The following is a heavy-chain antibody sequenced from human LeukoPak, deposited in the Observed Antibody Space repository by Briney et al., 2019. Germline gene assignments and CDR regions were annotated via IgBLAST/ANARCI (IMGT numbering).Heavy chain of an antibody. Sequence: GGSLRLSCAVSGFTFSSYSMNWVRQAPGKGLEWVSSISSSSSYIYYADSVKGRFTISRDNAKNSLYLQMNSLRAEDTAVYYCARGLPIVVVVAATDAFDIWGQGTMVTVSS. CDR2: ISSSSSYI. CDR3: ARGLPIVVVVAATDAFDI. J-gene: IGHJ3*02. D-gene: IGHD2-15*01. CDR1: GFTFSSYS. V-gene: IGHV3-21*01.